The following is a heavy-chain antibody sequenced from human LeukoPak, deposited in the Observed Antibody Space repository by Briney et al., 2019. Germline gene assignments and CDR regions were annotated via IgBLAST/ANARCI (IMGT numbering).Heavy chain of an antibody. CDR1: GFTFSSYE. CDR2: ISSSGSTI. V-gene: IGHV3-48*03. J-gene: IGHJ4*02. D-gene: IGHD4-17*01. CDR3: TTDFYDYGDYVGFDY. Sequence: GGSLRLSCAASGFTFSSYEMNWVRQAPGKGLEWVPYISSSGSTIYYADSVKGRFTISRDNAKNSLYLQMNSLKTEDTAVYYCTTDFYDYGDYVGFDYWGQGTLVTVSS.